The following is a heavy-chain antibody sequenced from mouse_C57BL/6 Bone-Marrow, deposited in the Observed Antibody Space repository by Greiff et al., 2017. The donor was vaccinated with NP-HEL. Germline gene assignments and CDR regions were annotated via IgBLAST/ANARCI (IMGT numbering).Heavy chain of an antibody. V-gene: IGHV14-4*01. CDR3: TNYYGSSYEAY. CDR2: IDPENGDT. D-gene: IGHD1-1*01. CDR1: GFNIKDDY. Sequence: VQLQQSGAELVRPGASVKLSCTASGFNIKDDYMHWVKQRPEQGLEWIGWIDPENGDTEYASKFQGKATITADTSSNPAYLQLSSLTSEDTAVYYCTNYYGSSYEAYWGQGTLVTVSA. J-gene: IGHJ3*01.